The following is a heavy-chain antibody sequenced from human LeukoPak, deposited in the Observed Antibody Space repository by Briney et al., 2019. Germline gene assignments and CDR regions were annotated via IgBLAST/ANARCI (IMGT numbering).Heavy chain of an antibody. CDR1: GFTFSSYA. CDR3: AKAYCSSTSCYYYYYYGMDV. V-gene: IGHV3-23*01. Sequence: GGSLRLSCAASGFTFSSYAMSWVRQAPGKGLEWVSAISGSGGSTYYADSVKGRFTISRDNSKNTLYLQMNSLRAEDTAVYYCAKAYCSSTSCYYYYYYGMDVWGQGTTVTASS. D-gene: IGHD2-2*01. J-gene: IGHJ6*02. CDR2: ISGSGGST.